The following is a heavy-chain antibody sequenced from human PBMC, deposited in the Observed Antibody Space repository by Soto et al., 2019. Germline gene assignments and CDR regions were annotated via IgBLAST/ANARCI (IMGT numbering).Heavy chain of an antibody. CDR2: ISYDGTTI. CDR3: AREEDFCSARLSYYYGIDV. D-gene: IGHD3-3*01. Sequence: QVQLVESGGGVVQPGRSLRLSCAASGFIFRDYALHWVRQAPGKGLEWVAAISYDGTTIFYADSVKGRFTISRDNFKSTVYLQMISLISEDTAVYYCAREEDFCSARLSYYYGIDVWGQGTTVTVSS. J-gene: IGHJ6*02. CDR1: GFIFRDYA. V-gene: IGHV3-30-3*01.